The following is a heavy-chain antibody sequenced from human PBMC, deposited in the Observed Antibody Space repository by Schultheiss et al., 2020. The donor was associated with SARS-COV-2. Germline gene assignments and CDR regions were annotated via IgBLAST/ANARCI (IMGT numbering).Heavy chain of an antibody. V-gene: IGHV3-30*04. D-gene: IGHD2-2*02. CDR3: AREGYCSSTSCYSWLYYYYMDV. CDR2: ISYDGSNK. CDR1: GFSFSIYA. J-gene: IGHJ6*03. Sequence: GGSLRLSCAASGFSFSIYAMTWVRQAPGKGLEWVAVISYDGSNKYYADSVKGRFTISRDNSKNTLYLQMNSLRAEDTAVYYCAREGYCSSTSCYSWLYYYYMDVWGKGTTVTVSS.